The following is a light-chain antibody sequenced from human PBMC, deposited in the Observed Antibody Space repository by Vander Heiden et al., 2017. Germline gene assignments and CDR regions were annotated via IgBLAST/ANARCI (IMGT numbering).Light chain of an antibody. CDR1: SSDVGGYNY. Sequence: QSALTQPASVSGSPGQSITIYCTGTSSDVGGYNYVSWYQRHPGKAPKLMIYDVSDRPSGVSNRFSGSKSGTTASLTISGLQAEDEADYYCASYTTSDTYVFGTGTEVTVL. J-gene: IGLJ1*01. CDR3: ASYTTSDTYV. V-gene: IGLV2-14*01. CDR2: DVS.